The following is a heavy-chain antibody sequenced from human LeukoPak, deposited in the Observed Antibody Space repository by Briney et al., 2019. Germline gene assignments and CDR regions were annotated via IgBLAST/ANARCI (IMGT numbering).Heavy chain of an antibody. J-gene: IGHJ3*02. Sequence: SETLSLTCTVSGGSISSYYWSWIRQPPGKGLEWIGYIYYSGSTNYNPSLKSRVTISVDTSKNQFSLKLSSVTAADTAVYYCARYGGNFMDAFDIWGQGTTVTVSS. CDR3: ARYGGNFMDAFDI. CDR1: GGSISSYY. D-gene: IGHD4-23*01. V-gene: IGHV4-59*01. CDR2: IYYSGST.